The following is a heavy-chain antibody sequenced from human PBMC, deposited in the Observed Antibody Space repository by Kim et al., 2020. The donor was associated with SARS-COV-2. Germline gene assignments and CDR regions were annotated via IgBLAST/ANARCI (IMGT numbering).Heavy chain of an antibody. CDR3: AILKSSIAEPH. D-gene: IGHD6-13*01. J-gene: IGHJ4*02. CDR2: T. V-gene: IGHV1-18*01. Sequence: TNYAQKLQGRVTMTTDTSTSTAYMELRSLRSDDTAVYYCAILKSSIAEPHWGQGTLVTVSS.